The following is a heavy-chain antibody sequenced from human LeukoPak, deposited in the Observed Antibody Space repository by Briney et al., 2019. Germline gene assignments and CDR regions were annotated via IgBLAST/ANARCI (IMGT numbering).Heavy chain of an antibody. CDR1: GFTFSSYS. CDR3: AARDSYGSGSYPIDY. CDR2: IGSRSTYI. V-gene: IGHV3-21*01. D-gene: IGHD3-10*01. Sequence: GGSLRLSCAASGFTFSSYSMNWVRQAPGKGLEWVSSIGSRSTYIYYADSLKGRFTISRDNAKNSLYLQMNSLRAEDTAVYYCAARDSYGSGSYPIDYWGQGTLVTVPS. J-gene: IGHJ4*02.